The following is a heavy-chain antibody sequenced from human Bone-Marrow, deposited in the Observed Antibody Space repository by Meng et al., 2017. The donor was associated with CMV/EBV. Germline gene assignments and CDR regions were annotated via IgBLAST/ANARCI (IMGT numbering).Heavy chain of an antibody. V-gene: IGHV4-4*02. CDR2: IYHSGST. J-gene: IGHJ4*02. CDR3: ARARLGYCSSTSCYTYDY. CDR1: GGSISSSNW. Sequence: SETLSLTCAVSGGSISSSNWWSWVRQPPGKGLEWIGEIYHSGSTNYNPSLKSRVTISVDKSKNQFSLKLSSVTAADTAVYYCARARLGYCSSTSCYTYDYWGQGTLVTVSS. D-gene: IGHD2-2*02.